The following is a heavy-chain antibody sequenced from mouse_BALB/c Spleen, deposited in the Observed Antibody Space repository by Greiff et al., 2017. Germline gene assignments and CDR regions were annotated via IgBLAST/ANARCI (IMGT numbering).Heavy chain of an antibody. V-gene: IGHV2-9*02. CDR3: ARDFGNYSYYAMDY. D-gene: IGHD2-1*01. J-gene: IGHJ4*01. CDR1: GFSLTSYG. CDR2: IWAGGST. Sequence: VKLVESGPGLVAPSQSLSITCTVSGFSLTSYGVHWVRQPPGKGLEWLGVIWAGGSTNYNSALMSRLSISKDNSKSQVFLKMNSLQTDDTAMYYCARDFGNYSYYAMDYWGQGTSVTVSS.